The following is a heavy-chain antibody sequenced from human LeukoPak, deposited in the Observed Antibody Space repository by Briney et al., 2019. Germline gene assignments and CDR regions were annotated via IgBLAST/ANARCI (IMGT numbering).Heavy chain of an antibody. Sequence: GGSLRLSCAASGFTFSSYSMNWVRQAPGKGLEWVSSISSSSSYIYYADSVKGRFTISRDNAKNSLYLQMNSLRAEDTAVYYCARVGYCSSTSCYNHHAFDIWGQGTMVTVSS. CDR3: ARVGYCSSTSCYNHHAFDI. D-gene: IGHD2-2*02. J-gene: IGHJ3*02. CDR1: GFTFSSYS. CDR2: ISSSSSYI. V-gene: IGHV3-21*01.